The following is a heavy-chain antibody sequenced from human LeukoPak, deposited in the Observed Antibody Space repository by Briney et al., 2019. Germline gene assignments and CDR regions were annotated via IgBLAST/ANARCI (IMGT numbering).Heavy chain of an antibody. V-gene: IGHV4-34*01. Sequence: PSETLSLTCAVYGASFRAYYWSWIRQAPGKGLEWIGEINDSGHARYNASLKSRVTMSVDTSKNQFSLKLKSVTAADTAVYYCASSRDLYHVTFTSYWYFDVWGRGSLVTVSS. CDR2: INDSGHA. CDR1: GASFRAYY. J-gene: IGHJ2*01. CDR3: ASSRDLYHVTFTSYWYFDV. D-gene: IGHD2/OR15-2a*01.